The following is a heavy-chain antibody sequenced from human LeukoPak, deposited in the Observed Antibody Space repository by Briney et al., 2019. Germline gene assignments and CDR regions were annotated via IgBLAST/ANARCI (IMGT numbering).Heavy chain of an antibody. CDR2: ISSSSTI. CDR3: SGRRFDY. CDR1: GFTFSSYS. V-gene: IGHV3-48*04. J-gene: IGHJ4*02. D-gene: IGHD1-14*01. Sequence: GGSLRLSCAASGFTFSSYSMNWVRQAPGKGLEWVSYISSSSTIYYADSVKGRFTISRDNAKNSLYLQMNSLRAEDTAVYYCSGRRFDYWGQGTLVTVSS.